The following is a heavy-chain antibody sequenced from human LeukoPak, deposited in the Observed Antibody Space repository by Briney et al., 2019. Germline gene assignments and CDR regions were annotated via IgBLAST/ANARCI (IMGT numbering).Heavy chain of an antibody. CDR2: ISSSGSTI. V-gene: IGHV3-48*03. D-gene: IGHD1-26*01. J-gene: IGHJ4*02. CDR3: ARGFSKWELDLFDY. CDR1: GFTFRSYE. Sequence: GGSLRLSCAASGFTFRSYEMNWVRQAPGKGLEWVSYISSSGSTIYYADSVKGRFTISRDNAKNSLYLQMNSLRAEDTAVYYCARGFSKWELDLFDYWGQGTLVTVSS.